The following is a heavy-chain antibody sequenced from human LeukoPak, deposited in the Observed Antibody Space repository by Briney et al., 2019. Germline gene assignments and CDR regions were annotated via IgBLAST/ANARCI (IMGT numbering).Heavy chain of an antibody. CDR2: INHSGST. CDR1: GGSFSGYY. J-gene: IGHJ4*02. Sequence: SETLSLTCAVYGGSFSGYYCSWIRQPPGKGLEWIGEINHSGSTRYNPSLMSRVAMSVDTSKNQFSLKISSATAADTAVYYCARDWGIAAATPYYFDHWGQGILVTVSS. V-gene: IGHV4-34*01. D-gene: IGHD6-13*01. CDR3: ARDWGIAAATPYYFDH.